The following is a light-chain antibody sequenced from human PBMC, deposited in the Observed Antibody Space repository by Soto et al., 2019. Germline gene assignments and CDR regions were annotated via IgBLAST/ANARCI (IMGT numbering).Light chain of an antibody. CDR3: TSHAGSNNYV. CDR1: SSDVGGYNY. Sequence: QSALTQPPSASGCAGQSVTISCTGTSSDVGGYNYVSWYQQHPGKAPKLIISEVSKRPSGVPDRFSGSKSGNTASLTVSGLQAEYEADYYCTSHAGSNNYVFGTGTKVTVL. CDR2: EVS. J-gene: IGLJ1*01. V-gene: IGLV2-8*01.